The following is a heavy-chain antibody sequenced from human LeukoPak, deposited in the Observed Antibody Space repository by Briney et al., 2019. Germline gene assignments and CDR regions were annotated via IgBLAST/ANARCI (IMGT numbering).Heavy chain of an antibody. J-gene: IGHJ4*02. CDR3: ARVRFYDTTGYSTSYYLDY. D-gene: IGHD3-22*01. CDR1: GASISSYY. V-gene: IGHV4-59*01. CDR2: IYYSEST. Sequence: SETLSLTCTVSGASISSYYWSWIRQPPGKGVEWIGYIYYSESTNYNPSLKSRVTISIDTSRNRFSLRLTSVTAADTAVYYCARVRFYDTTGYSTSYYLDYWGQGALVTVSS.